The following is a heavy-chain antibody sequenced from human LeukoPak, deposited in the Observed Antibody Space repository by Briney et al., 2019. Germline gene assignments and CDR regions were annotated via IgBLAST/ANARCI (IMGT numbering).Heavy chain of an antibody. V-gene: IGHV3-20*04. D-gene: IGHD6-19*01. CDR2: INWNGGST. J-gene: IGHJ4*02. CDR3: ARGRHTFIAVDYFDY. Sequence: GGSLRLLCAASGFTFDEHGMSWVRQAPGKGLEWVSGINWNGGSTVYAESAKVRFTISRDNAKNSLYLQMNSLRAEDSALYYCARGRHTFIAVDYFDYWGQGTLVTVSS. CDR1: GFTFDEHG.